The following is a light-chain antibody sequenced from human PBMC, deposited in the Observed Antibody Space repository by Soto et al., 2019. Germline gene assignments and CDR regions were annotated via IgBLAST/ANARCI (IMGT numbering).Light chain of an antibody. V-gene: IGLV2-11*01. Sequence: QSALTQPRSVSGSPGQSVAISFTGTSSDFGGYNYVSWYQHHPGKAPKLIIYDVSKWPSGVPDRFSGSKSGNTASLTISGLQAEDEADYYCCSYGGSYTFVVFGGGTKLTVL. J-gene: IGLJ2*01. CDR3: CSYGGSYTFVV. CDR2: DVS. CDR1: SSDFGGYNY.